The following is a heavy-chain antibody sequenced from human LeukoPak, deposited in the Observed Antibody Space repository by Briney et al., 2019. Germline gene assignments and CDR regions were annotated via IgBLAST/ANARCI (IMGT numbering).Heavy chain of an antibody. CDR1: GYSFTSYW. V-gene: IGHV5-51*01. CDR3: ARYSTPYCSGGSCYFDY. J-gene: IGHJ4*02. D-gene: IGHD2-15*01. Sequence: GESLKISCKGSGYSFTSYWIGWVRQMPGKGLEWMGIIYPGDSDTRYSPSFQGQVTISADKSISTAYLQWSSLKASDTAMYYCARYSTPYCSGGSCYFDYWGQGTLVTVSS. CDR2: IYPGDSDT.